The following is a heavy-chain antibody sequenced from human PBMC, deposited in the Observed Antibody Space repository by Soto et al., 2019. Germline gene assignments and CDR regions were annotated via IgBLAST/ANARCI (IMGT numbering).Heavy chain of an antibody. J-gene: IGHJ6*03. V-gene: IGHV3-23*01. D-gene: IGHD6-6*01. CDR3: ARSEQLAPYYYYYMDV. CDR1: GFTFTAYT. Sequence: GGSLRLSCAASGFTFTAYTMAWVRQAPGRGPEWVSGVSQDGTTFYADSVKGRFTISRDNSRNTVFLQMINLRAEDTAVYYCARSEQLAPYYYYYMDVWGKGTTVTVSS. CDR2: VSQDGTT.